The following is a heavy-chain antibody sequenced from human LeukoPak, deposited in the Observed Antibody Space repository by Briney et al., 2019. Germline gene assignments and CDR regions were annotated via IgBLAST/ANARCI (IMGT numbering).Heavy chain of an antibody. V-gene: IGHV3-21*04. CDR2: ISSSGRYI. J-gene: IGHJ6*03. Sequence: GGSLRLSCAASGFTFSSYGMSWVRQAPGKGLEWVSYISSSGRYIYYADSVKGRFTISRDNAKKSLYLQMNSLRAEDTAVYYCARVPAPSCSSTSCYYYYYYYMDVWGKGTTVTISS. D-gene: IGHD2-2*01. CDR3: ARVPAPSCSSTSCYYYYYYYMDV. CDR1: GFTFSSYG.